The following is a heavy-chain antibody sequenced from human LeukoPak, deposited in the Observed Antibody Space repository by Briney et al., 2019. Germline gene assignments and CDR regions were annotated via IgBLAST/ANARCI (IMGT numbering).Heavy chain of an antibody. CDR3: AIDFDDILTGYYPSTSTLVY. Sequence: ASVKVSCKASGYTFTSYGISWLRQAPGQGLEWMGWISAYNGNTNYAQKLQGRVTMTTDTSTGTDYMELRSLRDEDTAVCYCAIDFDDILTGYYPSTSTLVYWGQGTLVTVSS. CDR2: ISAYNGNT. D-gene: IGHD3-9*01. CDR1: GYTFTSYG. V-gene: IGHV1-18*01. J-gene: IGHJ4*02.